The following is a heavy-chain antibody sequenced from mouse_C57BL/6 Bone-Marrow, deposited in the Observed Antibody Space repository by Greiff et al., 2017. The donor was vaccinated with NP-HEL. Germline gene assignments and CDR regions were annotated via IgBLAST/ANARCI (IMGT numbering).Heavy chain of an antibody. CDR1: GFTFSSYG. CDR2: ISSGGSYT. V-gene: IGHV5-6*01. J-gene: IGHJ4*01. CDR3: ARHRTAQASMDY. Sequence: EVQLVESGGDLVKPGGSLKLSCAASGFTFSSYGMSWVRQTPDKRLEWVATISSGGSYTYYPDSVKGRFTISRDNAKNTLYLQMSSLKSEDTAMYYCARHRTAQASMDYWGQGTSVTVSS. D-gene: IGHD3-2*02.